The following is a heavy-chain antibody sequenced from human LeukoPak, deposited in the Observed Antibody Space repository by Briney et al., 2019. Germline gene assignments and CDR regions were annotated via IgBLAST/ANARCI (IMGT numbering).Heavy chain of an antibody. CDR3: AKARYYYGSGSYGPFDY. CDR1: GFTFSSYG. J-gene: IGHJ4*02. Sequence: PGGSLRLSCAASGFTFSSYGMHWVRQAPGKGLEWVAFIRYDGSNKYYADSVKGRVTISRDNSKNTLYLQMNRLRAEDTAVYYCAKARYYYGSGSYGPFDYWGQGTLVTVSS. D-gene: IGHD3-10*01. V-gene: IGHV3-30*02. CDR2: IRYDGSNK.